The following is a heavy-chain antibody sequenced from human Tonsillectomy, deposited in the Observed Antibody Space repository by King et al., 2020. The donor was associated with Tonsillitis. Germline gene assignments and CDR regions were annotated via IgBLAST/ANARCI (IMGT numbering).Heavy chain of an antibody. V-gene: IGHV1-69*01. J-gene: IGHJ6*02. D-gene: IGHD5-24*01. Sequence: QVQLVESGAEVKKPGSSVKVSCKASGGTFSSYAITWVRQAPGQGLEWMGGIIPMFGTANHAQKFQGRVTITADESTTTAYMELRSLRSEDPAVYYCARPLYRDGYDPPGGYYAMDVWGQGTTVTVSS. CDR2: IIPMFGTA. CDR3: ARPLYRDGYDPPGGYYAMDV. CDR1: GGTFSSYA.